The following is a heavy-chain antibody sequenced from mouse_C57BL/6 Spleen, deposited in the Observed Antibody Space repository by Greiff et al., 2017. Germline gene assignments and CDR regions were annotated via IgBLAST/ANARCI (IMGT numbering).Heavy chain of an antibody. J-gene: IGHJ3*01. V-gene: IGHV5-17*01. CDR1: GFTFSDYG. D-gene: IGHD2-4*01. CDR3: ARPSIYYDYDSFAY. CDR2: ISSGSSTI. Sequence: EVTLVESGGGLVKPGGSLKLSCAASGFTFSDYGMHWVRLAPEKGLEWVAYISSGSSTIYYADTVKGRFTISRDNAKNTLFLQMTSLRSEDTAMYYCARPSIYYDYDSFAYWGQGTLVTVSA.